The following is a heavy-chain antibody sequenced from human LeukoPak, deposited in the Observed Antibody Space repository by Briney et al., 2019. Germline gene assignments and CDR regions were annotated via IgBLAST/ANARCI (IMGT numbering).Heavy chain of an antibody. Sequence: GGSLRLSCAASGSTFSSYSMNWVRQAPGKGLEWVSYISSSSSTIYYADSVKGRFTISRDNAKNSLYPQMNSLGAEDTAVYYCAREETGIAAAGRDAFDIWGQGTMVTVSS. V-gene: IGHV3-48*01. CDR2: ISSSSSTI. J-gene: IGHJ3*02. D-gene: IGHD6-13*01. CDR3: AREETGIAAAGRDAFDI. CDR1: GSTFSSYS.